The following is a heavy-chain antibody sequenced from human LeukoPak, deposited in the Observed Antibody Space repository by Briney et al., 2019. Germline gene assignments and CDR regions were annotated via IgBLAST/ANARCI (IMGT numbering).Heavy chain of an antibody. CDR2: IYYSGSP. CDR3: ARQGSGSYRGFIDY. CDR1: GGSISSYS. D-gene: IGHD3-10*01. Sequence: PSETLSLTCTVSGGSISSYSWSWIRQPPGKGLEGIGYIYYSGSPNYNPSLKSRVTISVAPSKNQSSLKLSSVTAADTAVYYCARQGSGSYRGFIDYWGQGTLVTVSS. V-gene: IGHV4-59*08. J-gene: IGHJ4*02.